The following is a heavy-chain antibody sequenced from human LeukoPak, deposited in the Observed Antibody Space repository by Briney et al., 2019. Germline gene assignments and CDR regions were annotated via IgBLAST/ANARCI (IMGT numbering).Heavy chain of an antibody. V-gene: IGHV4-39*07. CDR1: GGSISSSSYY. CDR3: ARDRRYYYVN. D-gene: IGHD3-10*02. CDR2: IYYSGST. Sequence: SETLSLTCTVSGGSISSSSYYWGWIRQPPGKGLEWIGSIYYSGSTYYNPSLKSRVTISVDTSKNQFSLKLSSVTAADTAVYYCARDRRYYYVNWGQGTLVTVSS. J-gene: IGHJ4*02.